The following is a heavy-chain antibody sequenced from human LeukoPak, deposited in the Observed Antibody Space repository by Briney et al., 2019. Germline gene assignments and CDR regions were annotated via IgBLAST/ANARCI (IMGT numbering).Heavy chain of an antibody. CDR3: ARDYRITYYYYYGMDV. CDR1: GFTFSSYA. V-gene: IGHV3-30-3*01. Sequence: GGSLRLSCAASGFTFSSYAMHWVRQAPGKGLEWVAVISYDGSNKYYADSVKGRFTISRDNSKNTLYLQMNSLRAEDTVVYYCARDYRITYYYYYGMDVWGQGTTVTVSS. D-gene: IGHD5-24*01. CDR2: ISYDGSNK. J-gene: IGHJ6*02.